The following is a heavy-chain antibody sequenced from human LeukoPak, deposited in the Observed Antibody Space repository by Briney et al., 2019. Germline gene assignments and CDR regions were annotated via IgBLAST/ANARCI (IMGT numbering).Heavy chain of an antibody. V-gene: IGHV7-4-1*02. CDR2: INTNTGNA. D-gene: IGHD3-16*01. CDR1: GYTFTSYA. CDR3: ARPMGRYYYYGMDV. Sequence: ASVKVSCKASGYTFTSYAINWVRQAPGQGLEWMGWINTNTGNAAYAQGLTGRSVFSLDTSVSTAYLEINSLKAEDTAVYYCARPMGRYYYYGMDVWGQGTTVTVS. J-gene: IGHJ6*02.